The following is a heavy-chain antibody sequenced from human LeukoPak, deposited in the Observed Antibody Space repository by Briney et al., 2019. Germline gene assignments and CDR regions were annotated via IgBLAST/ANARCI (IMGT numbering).Heavy chain of an antibody. CDR3: ARGDGYSSSWYYFDY. D-gene: IGHD6-13*01. J-gene: IGHJ4*02. V-gene: IGHV1-46*01. Sequence: ASVKVSCKASGYSFTSNYIHWVRQAPGQGLEWMGMIYPRDGSTSYAQKFQGRVTMTRDTSTSTVYMELSSLRSEDTAVYYCARGDGYSSSWYYFDYWGQGTLVTVSS. CDR1: GYSFTSNY. CDR2: IYPRDGST.